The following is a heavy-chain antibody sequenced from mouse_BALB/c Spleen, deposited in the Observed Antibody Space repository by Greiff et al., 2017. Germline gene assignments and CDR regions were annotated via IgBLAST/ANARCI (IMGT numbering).Heavy chain of an antibody. D-gene: IGHD2-1*01. V-gene: IGHV1-15*01. CDR2: IDPETGGT. CDR3: TRYGNYFAY. Sequence: VQLQQSGAELVRPGASVTLSCKASGYTFTDYEMHWVKQTPVHGLEWIGAIDPETGGTAYNQKFKGKATLTADKSSSTAYMELRSLTSEDSAVYYCTRYGNYFAYWGQGTLVTVSA. CDR1: GYTFTDYE. J-gene: IGHJ3*01.